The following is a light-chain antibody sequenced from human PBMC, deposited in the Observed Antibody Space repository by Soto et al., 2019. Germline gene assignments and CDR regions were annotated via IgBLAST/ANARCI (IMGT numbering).Light chain of an antibody. CDR3: QQYNNWPWT. Sequence: IVMTQSPATLSVSPGERATLSCRASQSVSSNLAWYQQKPGQAPRLLIYGVSTRATGIPARFSGSGSGTEFTLTISSLQSEDFAVYYCQQYNNWPWTFGQGTKVEIK. CDR1: QSVSSN. J-gene: IGKJ1*01. V-gene: IGKV3-15*01. CDR2: GVS.